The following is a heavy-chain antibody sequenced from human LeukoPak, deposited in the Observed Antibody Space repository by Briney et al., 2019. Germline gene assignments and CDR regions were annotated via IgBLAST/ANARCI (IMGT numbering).Heavy chain of an antibody. J-gene: IGHJ4*02. V-gene: IGHV3-30*04. D-gene: IGHD3-3*01. CDR2: ISYDGSNK. CDR1: GFTFSSYA. CDR3: ARAEGIWSGYYNIDY. Sequence: PGGSLRLSCAASGFTFSSYAMHWVRQAPGKGLEWVAVISYDGSNKYYADSVKGRFTISRDNSKNTLYLQMNSLRAEDTALYYCARAEGIWSGYYNIDYWGQGTLVTVSS.